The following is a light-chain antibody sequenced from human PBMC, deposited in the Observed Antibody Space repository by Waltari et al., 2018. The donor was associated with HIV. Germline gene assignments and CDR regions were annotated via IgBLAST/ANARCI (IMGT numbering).Light chain of an antibody. J-gene: IGLJ3*02. V-gene: IGLV1-44*01. CDR3: AAWDDSLNVWV. CDR1: RSQIGSTT. Sequence: QSVLTQQPSASGTPGQMVTTSCSGGRSQIGSTTVNWNQKVPAKAPKLLIYSNDQRPSGIPDRFSGSKSGTSASLAVSGLQSEDEADYYCAAWDDSLNVWVFGGGTKLTVL. CDR2: SND.